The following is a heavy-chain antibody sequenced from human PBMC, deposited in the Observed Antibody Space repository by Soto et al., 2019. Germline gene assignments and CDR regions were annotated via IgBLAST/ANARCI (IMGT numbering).Heavy chain of an antibody. V-gene: IGHV4-31*03. CDR2: IYYSGST. J-gene: IGHJ5*02. CDR3: AREIIVVVPAATPQGDWFDP. CDR1: GGSISSGGYY. D-gene: IGHD2-2*02. Sequence: SETLSLTCTVSGGSISSGGYYWSWIRQHPGKGLEWIGYIYYSGSTYYNPSLKSRVTISVDTSKNQFSLKLSSVTAADTAVYYCAREIIVVVPAATPQGDWFDPWGQGTLVTVSS.